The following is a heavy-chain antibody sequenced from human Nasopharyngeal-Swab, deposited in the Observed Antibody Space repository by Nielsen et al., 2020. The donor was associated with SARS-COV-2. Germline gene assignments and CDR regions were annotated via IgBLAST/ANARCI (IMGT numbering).Heavy chain of an antibody. J-gene: IGHJ6*03. CDR1: GGSISSSSYY. CDR3: AGLWFGLWYMDV. Sequence: SETLSLTCTVSGGSISSSSYYWGWIRQPPGKGLEWIGRIYYSGSTYYNPSLKSRVTISVDTSKNQFSLKLSSVTAADTAVYYCAGLWFGLWYMDVWGKGTTVTVSS. V-gene: IGHV4-39*01. CDR2: IYYSGST. D-gene: IGHD3-10*01.